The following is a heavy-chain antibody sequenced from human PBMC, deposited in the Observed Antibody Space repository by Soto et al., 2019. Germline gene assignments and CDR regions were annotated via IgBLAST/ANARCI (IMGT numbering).Heavy chain of an antibody. CDR1: GGSISDYY. CDR2: IYHPT. J-gene: IGHJ4*02. Sequence: QVQLQESGPGLVKPSETLSLTCTVSGGSISDYYWSWIRQPPGKGLEWIGYIYHPTNYNPSLKSRVTIAVNTSKNQFSLKVTSVTAADTAVYYCARTSPVAGGFDYWGQGTLVTVSS. CDR3: ARTSPVAGGFDY. V-gene: IGHV4-59*01. D-gene: IGHD6-19*01.